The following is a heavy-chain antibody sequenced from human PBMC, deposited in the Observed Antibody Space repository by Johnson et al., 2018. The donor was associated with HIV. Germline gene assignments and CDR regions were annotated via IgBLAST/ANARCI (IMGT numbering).Heavy chain of an antibody. D-gene: IGHD5-18*01. Sequence: QVQLVESGGGVVQPGRSLRLSCPASGFTFSSYGMHWVRQAPGTGLEWVALIWYDGTNKYYADSVKGRFTISRDNAKNSLYLQMNSLRAEETAVYYCAKGRSPRIQLRTWAFDIWGQGTMVIVSS. V-gene: IGHV3-33*03. J-gene: IGHJ3*02. CDR2: IWYDGTNK. CDR1: GFTFSSYG. CDR3: AKGRSPRIQLRTWAFDI.